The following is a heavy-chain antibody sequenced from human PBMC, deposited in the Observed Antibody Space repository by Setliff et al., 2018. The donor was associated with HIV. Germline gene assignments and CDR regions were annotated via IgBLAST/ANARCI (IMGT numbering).Heavy chain of an antibody. CDR1: GDSISSYYW. D-gene: IGHD2-21*01. V-gene: IGHV2-5*08. CDR3: AHRPFYCGGDCYLFNY. CDR2: IYWDDDK. J-gene: IGHJ4*02. Sequence: TLSLTCTVSGDSISSYYWSWIRQPPGKALEWLALIYWDDDKRYNPSLKNRLTITKDTSKNQVVLIMTNMDPVDTATYYCAHRPFYCGGDCYLFNYWGQGTLVTVSS.